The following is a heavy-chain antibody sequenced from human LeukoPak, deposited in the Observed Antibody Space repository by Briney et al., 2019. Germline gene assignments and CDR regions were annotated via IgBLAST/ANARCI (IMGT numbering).Heavy chain of an antibody. Sequence: PGRSLRLSCAASGFTFSSYAMHWVRQAPGKGLEWMAVISYDGSNKYYADSVKGRFTISRDNSKNTLYLQMNSLRAEDTAVYYCAREGTVVTAIVPNYDYWGQGTLVTVSS. V-gene: IGHV3-30-3*01. CDR2: ISYDGSNK. CDR1: GFTFSSYA. D-gene: IGHD2-21*02. CDR3: AREGTVVTAIVPNYDY. J-gene: IGHJ4*02.